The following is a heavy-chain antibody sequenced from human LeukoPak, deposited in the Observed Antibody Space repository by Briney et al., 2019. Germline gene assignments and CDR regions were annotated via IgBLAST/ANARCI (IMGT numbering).Heavy chain of an antibody. CDR3: AKDRIQLWLKATYFDY. D-gene: IGHD5-18*01. Sequence: PGGSLRLSCAASGFTFSSYAMSWVRQAPGKGLEWVSAISGSGGSTYYADSVKGRFTISRDNSKNTLYLQMNSLRAEDTAVYYCAKDRIQLWLKATYFDYWGQGTLVTVFS. V-gene: IGHV3-23*01. CDR1: GFTFSSYA. CDR2: ISGSGGST. J-gene: IGHJ4*02.